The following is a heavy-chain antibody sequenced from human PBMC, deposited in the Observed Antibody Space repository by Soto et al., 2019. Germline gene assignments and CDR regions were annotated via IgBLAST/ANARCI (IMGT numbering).Heavy chain of an antibody. J-gene: IGHJ6*02. V-gene: IGHV3-7*05. Sequence: EVQLVESGGGVVQPGGSLRLSCVASGFTFSTYWMNWVRQAPGKGLEWVANIKEDGSEEFYVDSVKGRFTISRDNAKNSLYLDMNSLRGEDTAVYYCARDWGAPGRGSALGYYYHFGMDVWGQGTTVTVPS. D-gene: IGHD3-16*01. CDR2: IKEDGSEE. CDR1: GFTFSTYW. CDR3: ARDWGAPGRGSALGYYYHFGMDV.